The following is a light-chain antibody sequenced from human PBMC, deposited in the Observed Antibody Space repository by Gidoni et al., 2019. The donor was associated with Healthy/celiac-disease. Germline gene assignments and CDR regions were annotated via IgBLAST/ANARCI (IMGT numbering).Light chain of an antibody. CDR3: QQSYSTLLT. V-gene: IGKV1-39*01. CDR1: QSISSY. CDR2: AAS. J-gene: IGKJ4*01. Sequence: DIQMTQSPSSLSASVGDRVTITCRASQSISSYLNWYQPKPGKAPKLLIYAASSLQSGVSSRFSGSGSGTDFTLTISSLQPEDFATYYCQQSYSTLLTFGGGTKVEIK.